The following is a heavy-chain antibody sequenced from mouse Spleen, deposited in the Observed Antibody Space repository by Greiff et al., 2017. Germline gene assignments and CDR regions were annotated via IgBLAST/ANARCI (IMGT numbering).Heavy chain of an antibody. CDR2: IYPGSGST. Sequence: QVQLKQPGAELVKPGASVKMSCKASGYTFTSYWITWVKQRPGQGLEWIGDIYPGSGSTNYNEKFKSKATLTVDTSSSTAYMQLSSLTSEDSAVYYCARSRDYGNFFDYWGQGTTLTVSS. D-gene: IGHD2-1*01. V-gene: IGHV1-55*01. CDR3: ARSRDYGNFFDY. CDR1: GYTFTSYW. J-gene: IGHJ2*01.